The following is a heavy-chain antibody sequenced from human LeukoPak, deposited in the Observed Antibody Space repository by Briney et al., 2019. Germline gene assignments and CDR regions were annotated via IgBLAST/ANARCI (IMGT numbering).Heavy chain of an antibody. V-gene: IGHV5-51*01. D-gene: IGHD6-19*01. CDR2: IYPGDSDT. J-gene: IGHJ4*02. CDR1: GYSFTSYW. CDR3: ARSLAVAGRAAGY. Sequence: KGGESLKISCKGSGYSFTSYWIGWVRQMPGKGPEWMGIIYPGDSDTRYSPSFQGQVTISADKSISTAYLQWSSLKASDTAMYYCARSLAVAGRAAGYWGQGTLVTVSS.